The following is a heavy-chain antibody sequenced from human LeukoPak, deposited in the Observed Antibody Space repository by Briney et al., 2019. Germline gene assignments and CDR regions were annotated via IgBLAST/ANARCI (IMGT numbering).Heavy chain of an antibody. V-gene: IGHV3-23*01. D-gene: IGHD6-6*01. CDR1: GFTFGSSA. J-gene: IGHJ4*02. CDR2: ITGNGQGT. CDR3: ARERRRVDTSLVRSYYFEY. Sequence: GGSLRLACAGSGFTFGSSAMSWVRQAPGKGLEWVSSITGNGQGTKYADFGKGRFIISRDNSKDTVYLEMDSLRPEDTAIYYFARERRRVDTSLVRSYYFEYWGQGTLVTVSS.